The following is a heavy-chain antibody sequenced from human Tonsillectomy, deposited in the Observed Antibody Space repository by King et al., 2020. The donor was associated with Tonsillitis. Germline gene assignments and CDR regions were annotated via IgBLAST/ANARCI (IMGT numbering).Heavy chain of an antibody. CDR2: ISWNSGSI. V-gene: IGHV3-9*01. J-gene: IGHJ4*02. D-gene: IGHD4-17*01. Sequence: VQLVESGGGLVQPGRSLRLSCAASGFTFDDYAMHWVRQAPGKGLEWVAGISWNSGSIGYADSVKGRFTISRDNAKNSLYLQINSLRAEDTALYCCAKVAWSLTTVSYFDYWGQGTLVTVSS. CDR3: AKVAWSLTTVSYFDY. CDR1: GFTFDDYA.